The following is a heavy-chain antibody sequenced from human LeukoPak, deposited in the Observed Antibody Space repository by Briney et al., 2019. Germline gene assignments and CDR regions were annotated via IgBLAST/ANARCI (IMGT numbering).Heavy chain of an antibody. CDR2: INPNSGGT. CDR3: ARPYSRDDFDY. Sequence: ASVKVSCKASGYTFTGYYMHWVRQAPGQGLEWMGRINPNSGGTNYAQKFQGRATMTRDTSISTAYMELSRLRSDDTAVYYCARPYSRDDFDYWGQGTLVTVSS. CDR1: GYTFTGYY. J-gene: IGHJ4*02. V-gene: IGHV1-2*06. D-gene: IGHD6-13*01.